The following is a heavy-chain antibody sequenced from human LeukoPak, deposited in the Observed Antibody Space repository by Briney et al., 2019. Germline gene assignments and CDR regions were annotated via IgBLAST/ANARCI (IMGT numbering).Heavy chain of an antibody. D-gene: IGHD1-26*01. CDR1: GDTRYY. Sequence: GASVKVSCKASGDTRYYMHWVRQAPGQGLEWMGVLNPSGGSPTYPQKFQGRVTVARDTSTSTDYMELSSLTSEDTAVYYCASGFYVWEGYRWGQGTLVTVSS. J-gene: IGHJ5*02. V-gene: IGHV1-46*01. CDR3: ASGFYVWEGYR. CDR2: LNPSGGSP.